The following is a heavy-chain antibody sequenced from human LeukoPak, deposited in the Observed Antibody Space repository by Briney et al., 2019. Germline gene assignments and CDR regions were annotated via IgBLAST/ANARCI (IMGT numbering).Heavy chain of an antibody. CDR1: GFTFSSYA. J-gene: IGHJ5*02. D-gene: IGHD1-20*01. Sequence: GGSLRLSCAASGFTFSSYAMSWVRQAPGKGLEWVSAISGSGGSTYYADSVKGRFTVSRDNSKNTLYLQMNSLRAEDTAVYYCARVYNWNDVRFDPWGQGTLVTVSS. CDR3: ARVYNWNDVRFDP. V-gene: IGHV3-23*01. CDR2: ISGSGGST.